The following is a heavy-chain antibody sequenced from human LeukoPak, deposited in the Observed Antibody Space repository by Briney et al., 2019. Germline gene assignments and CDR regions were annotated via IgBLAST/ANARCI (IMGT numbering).Heavy chain of an antibody. J-gene: IGHJ1*01. CDR3: ARVGYYDSSNYYAYFQH. Sequence: GGSLRLSCAASGFTFSSYWMHWARQAPGKGLEWVARINSDGTDISYGDSVRGRFTISRDNAKNTLYLQMNSLRVEDTAVYYCARVGYYDSSNYYAYFQHWGQGTLVTVSS. CDR1: GFTFSSYW. D-gene: IGHD3-22*01. V-gene: IGHV3-74*01. CDR2: INSDGTDI.